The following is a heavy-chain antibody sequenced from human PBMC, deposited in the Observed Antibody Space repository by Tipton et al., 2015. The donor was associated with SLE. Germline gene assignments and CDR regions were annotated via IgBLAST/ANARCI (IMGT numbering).Heavy chain of an antibody. Sequence: SLRLSCAASGFTFSTYTMNWVRQAPGKGLDWVSSIFGNGDTAYYADSVKGRFTISRDNSKNTLYLQMNSLGTEDTAVYYCARVSSGTNYAIESWGQGTLVTVSS. J-gene: IGHJ4*02. CDR1: GFTFSTYT. CDR2: IFGNGDTA. CDR3: ARVSSGTNYAIES. V-gene: IGHV3-23*01. D-gene: IGHD4/OR15-4a*01.